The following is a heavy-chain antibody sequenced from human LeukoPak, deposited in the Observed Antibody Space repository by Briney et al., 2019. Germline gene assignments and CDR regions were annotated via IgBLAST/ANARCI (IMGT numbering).Heavy chain of an antibody. CDR2: IYYSGST. J-gene: IGHJ5*02. Sequence: SETLSLTCTVSGGSISSSSYYWGWIRQPPGTGLEWIGSIYYSGSTYYNPSLKSRVTISVDTSKNQFSLKLSSVTAADTAVYYCARLHRIAVAGGGWFDPWGQGTLVTVSS. V-gene: IGHV4-39*01. CDR3: ARLHRIAVAGGGWFDP. CDR1: GGSISSSSYY. D-gene: IGHD6-19*01.